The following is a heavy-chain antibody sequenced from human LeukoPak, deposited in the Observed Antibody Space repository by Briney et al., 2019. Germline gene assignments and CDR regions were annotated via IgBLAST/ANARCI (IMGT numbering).Heavy chain of an antibody. CDR3: ARGNFPVEVRLFDP. J-gene: IGHJ5*02. V-gene: IGHV3-7*01. D-gene: IGHD2/OR15-2a*01. CDR2: IKQDGTEK. Sequence: QTGGSLRLSCAASGFSFTTYWMSWVRQAPGKGLEWVANIKQDGTEKYYVDSVKGRFTISRDNAKNSLYLQMNSLRAEDTAVYYCARGNFPVEVRLFDPWGQGTLVTVSS. CDR1: GFSFTTYW.